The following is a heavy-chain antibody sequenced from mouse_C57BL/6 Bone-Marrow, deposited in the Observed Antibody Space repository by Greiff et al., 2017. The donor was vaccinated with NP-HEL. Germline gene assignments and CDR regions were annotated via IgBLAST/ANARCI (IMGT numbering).Heavy chain of an antibody. V-gene: IGHV1-15*01. Sequence: VQLQQSGAELVRPGATVTLSCKASGYTFTDYEMHWVKQTPVHGLEWIGAIDPETGGTAYNQKFKGKAILTADKSSSTAYMELRSLTSEDSAVYYCTRDCGGVYWGQGTTLTVSS. J-gene: IGHJ2*01. CDR1: GYTFTDYE. CDR2: IDPETGGT. CDR3: TRDCGGVY.